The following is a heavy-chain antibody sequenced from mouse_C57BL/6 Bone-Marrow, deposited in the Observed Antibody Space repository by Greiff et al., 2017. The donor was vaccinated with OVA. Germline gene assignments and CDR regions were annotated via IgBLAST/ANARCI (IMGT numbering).Heavy chain of an antibody. CDR1: GYTFTSYW. CDR3: AREYWDWFAY. Sequence: QVQQQPGAELVKPGASVKLSCKASGYTFTSYWMQWVKQRPGQGLEWIGEIDPSDSYTNYNQKFKGKATLTVDTSSSPAYMQLSSLTSEDSAVYYCAREYWDWFAYWGQGTLVTVSA. V-gene: IGHV1-50*01. D-gene: IGHD4-1*01. J-gene: IGHJ3*01. CDR2: IDPSDSYT.